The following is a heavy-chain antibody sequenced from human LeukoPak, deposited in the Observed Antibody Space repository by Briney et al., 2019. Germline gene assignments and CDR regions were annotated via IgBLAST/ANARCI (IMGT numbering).Heavy chain of an antibody. CDR1: GSSITSSNW. D-gene: IGHD6-13*01. CDR3: ARDGSLNRSSWYTSIIDY. V-gene: IGHV4-4*02. Sequence: SETLSLTCAVSGSSITSSNWWTWVRQPPGKGLEWIGEIYHSGTTNYNPSLKGRVTISLDKSKNQFSLRLSSVTAADTAVYYCARDGSLNRSSWYTSIIDYWGQGTLLTVSS. CDR2: IYHSGTT. J-gene: IGHJ4*02.